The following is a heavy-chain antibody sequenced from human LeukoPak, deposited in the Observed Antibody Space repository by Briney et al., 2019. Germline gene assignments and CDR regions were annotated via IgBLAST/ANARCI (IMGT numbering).Heavy chain of an antibody. CDR3: ARVPAFYYGDYWTSSNYSDY. CDR1: GGSISSTHW. CDR2: IFQSGRT. Sequence: PSGTLSLTCAVSGGSISSTHWWSWVRQPPGKGLEWIGEIFQSGRTNYNPSLKSRVTISVDKSRNQFSLKLSSVTAADTAVYYCARVPAFYYGDYWTSSNYSDYWGQGTLVAVSS. D-gene: IGHD4-17*01. V-gene: IGHV4-4*02. J-gene: IGHJ4*02.